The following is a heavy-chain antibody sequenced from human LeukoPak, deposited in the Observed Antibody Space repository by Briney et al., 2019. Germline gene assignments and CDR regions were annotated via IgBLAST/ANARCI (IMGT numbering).Heavy chain of an antibody. Sequence: SGGSLRLSCAASGFTVNSNYMTWVRQAPGKGLEGVSVIYSGGSTSYADSVKGRFTFSRDSSKNTLYLQMSSLRAEDTAVYYCARAGYSSGWFLPYFDYWGQGTLVTVSS. D-gene: IGHD6-19*01. CDR3: ARAGYSSGWFLPYFDY. J-gene: IGHJ4*02. CDR1: GFTVNSNY. CDR2: IYSGGST. V-gene: IGHV3-53*01.